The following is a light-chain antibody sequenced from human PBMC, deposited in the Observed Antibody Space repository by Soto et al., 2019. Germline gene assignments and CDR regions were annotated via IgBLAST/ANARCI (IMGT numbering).Light chain of an antibody. J-gene: IGLJ1*01. CDR3: CSYAGSPRYV. Sequence: QSALTQPRSVSGSPGQSVTISCTGTSSDVGGYNYVSWYQQHTGKAPKVMIYDVSERPSGVPDRVSDSKSGNTASLTISGLQAEDEADYYCCSYAGSPRYVLGLGTQLTVL. V-gene: IGLV2-11*01. CDR2: DVS. CDR1: SSDVGGYNY.